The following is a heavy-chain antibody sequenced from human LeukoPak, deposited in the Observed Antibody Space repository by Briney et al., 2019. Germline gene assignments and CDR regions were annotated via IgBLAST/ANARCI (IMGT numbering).Heavy chain of an antibody. CDR1: GGSFSGYY. CDR2: INHSGST. J-gene: IGHJ5*02. D-gene: IGHD3-10*01. Sequence: PSETLSLTCAVYGGSFSGYYWSWIRQPPGKGLEWIGEINHSGSTNYNPSLKSRVTISVDTSKNQFSLKLSSVTAADTAVYYCARYYGSGRPFNWFDPWGQGTLVTVSS. V-gene: IGHV4-34*01. CDR3: ARYYGSGRPFNWFDP.